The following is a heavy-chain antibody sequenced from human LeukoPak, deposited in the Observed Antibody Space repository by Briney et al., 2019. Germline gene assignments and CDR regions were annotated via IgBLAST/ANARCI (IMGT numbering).Heavy chain of an antibody. CDR3: ARQWAFGAPDF. V-gene: IGHV4-59*08. J-gene: IGHJ4*02. D-gene: IGHD3-16*01. Sequence: SETLSLTCTVSGASITSYYWSWIRQPPGKGLEWIGYIYSSGAIHCNPSLKSRVNISMDTSKNQFSLNLTSVIAADTAVYHCARQWAFGAPDFWGPGALVAVSS. CDR2: IYSSGAI. CDR1: GASITSYY.